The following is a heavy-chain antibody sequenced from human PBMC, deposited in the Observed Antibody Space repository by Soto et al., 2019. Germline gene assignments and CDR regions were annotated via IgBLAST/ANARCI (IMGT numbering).Heavy chain of an antibody. Sequence: EVQLLESGGGLVQPGGSLRLSCAASGFTFSSYAMSWVRQAPGKGLEWVSAISGSGGSTYYADSVKGRFTISRDNSKNTLYMQMNSRRAEDTAVYYCAKDSSGWYDSFDYWGQGTLVTVSS. D-gene: IGHD6-19*01. V-gene: IGHV3-23*01. CDR3: AKDSSGWYDSFDY. CDR2: ISGSGGST. CDR1: GFTFSSYA. J-gene: IGHJ4*02.